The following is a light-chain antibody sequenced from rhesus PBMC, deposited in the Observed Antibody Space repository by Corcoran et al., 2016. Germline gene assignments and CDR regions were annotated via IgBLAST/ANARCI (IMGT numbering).Light chain of an antibody. J-gene: IGKJ1*01. Sequence: EIVLTQSPATLSLSPGERATLSCRASHRGSRSLAWYQQKPGQTPRLLMYDASARATGIPDRFSGSGSGTDITLTISRLRPNDVGVYYCQQYSNWPWTFGQGTKVEIK. CDR1: HRGSRS. CDR3: QQYSNWPWT. V-gene: IGKV3-35*01. CDR2: DAS.